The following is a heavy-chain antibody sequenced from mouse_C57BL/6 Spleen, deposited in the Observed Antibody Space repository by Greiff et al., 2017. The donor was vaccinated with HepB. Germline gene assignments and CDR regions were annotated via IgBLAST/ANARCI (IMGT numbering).Heavy chain of an antibody. V-gene: IGHV14-4*01. CDR2: IDPENGDT. J-gene: IGHJ3*01. CDR3: TKSSYEAY. D-gene: IGHD1-1*01. CDR1: GFNIKDDY. Sequence: EVQLQQSGAELVRPGASVKLSCTASGFNIKDDYMHWVKQRPEQGLEWMGWIDPENGDTEYASKFQGKATITADTSSNTAYLKLSSLTSADTAVYYCTKSSYEAYWGQGTLVTVSA.